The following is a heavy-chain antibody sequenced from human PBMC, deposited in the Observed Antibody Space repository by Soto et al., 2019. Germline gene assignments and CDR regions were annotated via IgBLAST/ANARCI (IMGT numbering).Heavy chain of an antibody. CDR1: GYTFTSYA. D-gene: IGHD6-19*01. CDR2: INAGNGNT. V-gene: IGHV1-3*01. Sequence: GASVKVSHKDCGYTFTSYAMHWVGQAPGQRLEWMGWINAGNGNTKYSQKFQGRVTITRDTSASTAYMELSSLRSEDTAVYYCAREDWLLGPNAVAGTPNFDYWGQGTLVTVSS. J-gene: IGHJ4*02. CDR3: AREDWLLGPNAVAGTPNFDY.